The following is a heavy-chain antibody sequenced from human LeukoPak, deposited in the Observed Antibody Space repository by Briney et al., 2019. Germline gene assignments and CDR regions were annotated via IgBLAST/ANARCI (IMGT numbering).Heavy chain of an antibody. Sequence: SETLSLTCTVSGGSISSGGYYWSWIRQHPGKGLEWIGYFYYSGSTYYNPSLKSRVTISVDTSKNQFSLKLSSVTAADTAVYYCARAVATIGQWFDPWGQGTLVTVSS. CDR2: FYYSGST. V-gene: IGHV4-31*03. CDR3: ARAVATIGQWFDP. J-gene: IGHJ5*02. D-gene: IGHD5-12*01. CDR1: GGSISSGGYY.